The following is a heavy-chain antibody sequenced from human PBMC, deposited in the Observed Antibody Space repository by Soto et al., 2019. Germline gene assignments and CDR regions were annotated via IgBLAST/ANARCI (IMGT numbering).Heavy chain of an antibody. J-gene: IGHJ4*02. CDR3: AKASWTSCYADFDY. D-gene: IGHD2-2*01. Sequence: GGSLRLSCAASGFTFSSYAMSWVRQAPGKGLEWVSGISGSGGSTYYADSVKGRFTISRDNSKNTLSLQMNSLRAEDTAVYYCAKASWTSCYADFDYWGQGTLVTVSS. V-gene: IGHV3-23*01. CDR2: ISGSGGST. CDR1: GFTFSSYA.